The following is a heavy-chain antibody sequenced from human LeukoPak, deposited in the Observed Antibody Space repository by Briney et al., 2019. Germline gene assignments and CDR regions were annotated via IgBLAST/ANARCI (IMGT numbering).Heavy chain of an antibody. CDR1: GFTFSSYA. V-gene: IGHV3-64*01. CDR3: TDSSSWFCLN. J-gene: IGHJ4*02. CDR2: ISSNGGST. D-gene: IGHD6-13*01. Sequence: GGSLRLSCAASGFTFSSYAMHWVRQAPGKGLEYVSAISSNGGSTYYANSVKGRFTISRDNSKNTLYLQMGSLRAEDMAVYYCTDSSSWFCLNWGQGTLVTVSS.